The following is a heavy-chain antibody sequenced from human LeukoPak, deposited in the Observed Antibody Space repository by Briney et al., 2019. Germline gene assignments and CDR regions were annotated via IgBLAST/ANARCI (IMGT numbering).Heavy chain of an antibody. CDR1: GYTFTSYA. Sequence: GASVKVSCKTSGYTFTSYAITWVRQAPGQGLEWMGWISPYSGITNYAQMLHGRVTMTTDTSTSTAYMELRSLRSDDTPMYYCARLDSYGSSQADYWGQGALVTVSS. J-gene: IGHJ4*02. CDR2: ISPYSGIT. V-gene: IGHV1-18*01. D-gene: IGHD5-18*01. CDR3: ARLDSYGSSQADY.